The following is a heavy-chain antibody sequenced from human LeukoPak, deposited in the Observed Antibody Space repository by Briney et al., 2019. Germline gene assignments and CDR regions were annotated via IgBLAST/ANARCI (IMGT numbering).Heavy chain of an antibody. Sequence: ASVKVSCKASGGTFSSYAISWVRQAPGQGLEWMGRIIPILGIANYAQKFQGRVTITADKSTSTAYMELSSLRSEDTAVYYCATSPRGRTWELQYYFGYWGQGTLVTVSS. CDR1: GGTFSSYA. J-gene: IGHJ4*02. V-gene: IGHV1-69*04. CDR3: ATSPRGRTWELQYYFGY. D-gene: IGHD1-26*01. CDR2: IIPILGIA.